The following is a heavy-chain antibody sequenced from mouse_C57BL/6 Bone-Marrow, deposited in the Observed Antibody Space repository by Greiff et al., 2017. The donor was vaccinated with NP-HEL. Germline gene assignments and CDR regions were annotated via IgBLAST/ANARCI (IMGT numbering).Heavy chain of an antibody. D-gene: IGHD2-3*01. CDR3: ARGWLPPWFAY. Sequence: EVQVVESGAELVKPGASVKLSCTASGFNIKDYYMHWVKQRTEQGLEWIGRIDPEDGETKYAPKFQGQATITADTSSNTAYLQLSSLTSEDTAVYYCARGWLPPWFAYWGQGTLVTVSA. J-gene: IGHJ3*01. CDR1: GFNIKDYY. V-gene: IGHV14-2*01. CDR2: IDPEDGET.